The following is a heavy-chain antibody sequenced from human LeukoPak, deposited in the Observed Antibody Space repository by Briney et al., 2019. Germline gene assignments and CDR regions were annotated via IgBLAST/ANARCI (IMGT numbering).Heavy chain of an antibody. J-gene: IGHJ4*02. Sequence: PGGSLRLSCAASGFTFSSYEMNWVRQAPGKGLEWVSYISSSGSTIYYADSVKGRFTISRDNAKNSLYLQMNSLRAEDTAVYYCARDLRFGEILRAYCNDYWGQGTLVTVSS. CDR2: ISSSGSTI. CDR3: ARDLRFGEILRAYCNDY. CDR1: GFTFSSYE. V-gene: IGHV3-48*03. D-gene: IGHD3-10*01.